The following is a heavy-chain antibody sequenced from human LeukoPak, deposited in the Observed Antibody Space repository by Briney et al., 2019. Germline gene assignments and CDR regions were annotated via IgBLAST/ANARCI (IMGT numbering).Heavy chain of an antibody. D-gene: IGHD2-2*01. CDR1: GCTFNSHA. Sequence: QAGGSLRLSCAASGCTFNSHAMSWVRQAPGKGLEWVSVISGSGRTTHYADSVKGRFTFSRDNSKNTMYLQMNSLRAEDTAVYYCAKVRIVPDGATSYYGMDGWGQGTTVTVSS. J-gene: IGHJ6*02. CDR2: ISGSGRTT. CDR3: AKVRIVPDGATSYYGMDG. V-gene: IGHV3-23*01.